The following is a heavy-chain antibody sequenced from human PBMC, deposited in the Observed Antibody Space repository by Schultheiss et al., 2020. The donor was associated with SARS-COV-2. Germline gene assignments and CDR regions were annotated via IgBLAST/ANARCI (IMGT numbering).Heavy chain of an antibody. CDR3: ARDPGDGYNY. V-gene: IGHV3-30-3*01. CDR1: GFTFSSYA. CDR2: ISYDGSNK. Sequence: GESLKISCAASGFTFSSYAMHWVRQAPGKGLEWVAVISYDGSNKYYADSVKGRFTISRDNSKNTLYLQMNSLRAEDTAVYYCARDPGDGYNYWGQGTMVTVSS. J-gene: IGHJ3*01. D-gene: IGHD5-24*01.